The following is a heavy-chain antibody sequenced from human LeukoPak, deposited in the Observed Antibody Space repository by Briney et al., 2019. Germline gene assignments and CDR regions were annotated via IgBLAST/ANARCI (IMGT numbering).Heavy chain of an antibody. J-gene: IGHJ4*02. CDR1: GFTFDDYG. CDR2: INWNGGST. D-gene: IGHD3-22*01. V-gene: IGHV3-20*01. CDR3: ARGGYYYDSSGHFDY. Sequence: GGSLRLSCAAPGFTFDDYGMSWVRQAPGKGLEWVSGINWNGGSTGYADSVKGRFTISRDNAKNSLYLQMNSLRAEDTALYHCARGGYYYDSSGHFDYWGQGTLVTVSS.